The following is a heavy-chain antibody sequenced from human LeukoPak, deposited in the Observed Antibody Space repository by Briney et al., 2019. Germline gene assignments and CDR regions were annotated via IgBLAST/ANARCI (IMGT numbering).Heavy chain of an antibody. D-gene: IGHD3-22*01. V-gene: IGHV3-7*03. CDR2: IKQDGSEK. CDR3: ARVVYYYDSSGYVSRYFDL. CDR1: GFTFSSYW. J-gene: IGHJ2*01. Sequence: GGSLRLSCAASGFTFSSYWMSWVRQAPGKGLEWVANIKQDGSEKYYVDSVKGRFTISRDNAKNSLYLQMNSLRAEDTAVYYCARVVYYYDSSGYVSRYFDLWGRGTLVTVSS.